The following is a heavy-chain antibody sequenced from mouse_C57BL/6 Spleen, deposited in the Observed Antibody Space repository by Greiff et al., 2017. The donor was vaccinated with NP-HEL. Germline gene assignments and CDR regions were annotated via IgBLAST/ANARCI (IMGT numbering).Heavy chain of an antibody. J-gene: IGHJ2*01. Sequence: VQGVESGAELARPGASVKLSCKASGYTFTSYGISWVKQRTGQGLEWIGEIYPRSGNTYYNEKFKGKATLTADKSSSTAYMELRSLTSEDSAVYFCARRHDYYGSSYYFDYWGQGTTLTVSS. CDR3: ARRHDYYGSSYYFDY. CDR2: IYPRSGNT. D-gene: IGHD1-1*01. CDR1: GYTFTSYG. V-gene: IGHV1-81*01.